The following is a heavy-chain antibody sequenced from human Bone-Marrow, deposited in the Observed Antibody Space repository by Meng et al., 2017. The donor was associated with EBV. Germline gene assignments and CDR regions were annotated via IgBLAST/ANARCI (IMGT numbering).Heavy chain of an antibody. D-gene: IGHD6-13*01. CDR2: ISADKGNR. Sequence: QVQLVQSGVEGKKPGASVKVSCKTSGYTFTSYAISWVRQAPGQGLEWMGWISADKGNRNYAQKIQDRVTLTTDTSTRTAYMELRSLRSDDTAVYFCARDLGYTSSCHDYWGQGTLVTVSS. J-gene: IGHJ4*02. CDR3: ARDLGYTSSCHDY. V-gene: IGHV1-18*01. CDR1: GYTFTSYA.